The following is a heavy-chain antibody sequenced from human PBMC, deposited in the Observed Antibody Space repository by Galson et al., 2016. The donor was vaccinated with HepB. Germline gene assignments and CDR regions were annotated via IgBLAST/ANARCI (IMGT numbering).Heavy chain of an antibody. CDR2: INYAGFT. V-gene: IGHV4-34*01. CDR1: GGSFNDHY. CDR3: ARVEVAATNWFDS. D-gene: IGHD2-15*01. J-gene: IGHJ5*01. Sequence: SETLSLTCGVYGGSFNDHYWSWIRQPPGKGLEWIGEINYAGFTKYNPSLKSRVTISVDTSKNQFSLKLNSTSAADTAVYFCARVEVAATNWFDSWGQVTLVTVSS.